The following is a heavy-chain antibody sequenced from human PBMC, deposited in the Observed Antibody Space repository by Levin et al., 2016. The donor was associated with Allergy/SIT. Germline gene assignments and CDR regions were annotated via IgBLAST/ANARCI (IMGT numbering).Heavy chain of an antibody. V-gene: IGHV5-51*01. CDR1: GYSFTSYW. CDR3: ARLLSGSGSYYTPDYYYGMDV. Sequence: KVSCKGSGYSFTSYWIGWVRQMPGKGLEWMGIIYPGDSDTRYSPSFQGQVTISADKSISTAYLQWSSLKASDTAMYYCARLLSGSGSYYTPDYYYGMDVWGQGTTVTVSS. D-gene: IGHD3-10*01. J-gene: IGHJ6*02. CDR2: IYPGDSDT.